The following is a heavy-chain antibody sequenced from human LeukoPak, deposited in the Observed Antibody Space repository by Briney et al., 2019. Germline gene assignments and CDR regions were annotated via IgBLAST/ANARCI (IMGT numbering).Heavy chain of an antibody. Sequence: GGSLRLSCAAAGFTFNSYAMSWVRQAPGKGLKWVSGISSGGSTYYADSVKGRFTISRDNSKNTLYLQMNSLRAEDTAVYYCAKDTYSTSPYYFDYWGQGTLVTVSS. J-gene: IGHJ4*02. CDR2: ISSGGST. D-gene: IGHD1-26*01. CDR1: GFTFNSYA. CDR3: AKDTYSTSPYYFDY. V-gene: IGHV3-23*01.